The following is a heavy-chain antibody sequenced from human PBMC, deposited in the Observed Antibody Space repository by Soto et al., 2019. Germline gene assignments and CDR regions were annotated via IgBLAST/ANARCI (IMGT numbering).Heavy chain of an antibody. CDR3: ARKDGGGNSLDV. V-gene: IGHV4-30-4*08. J-gene: IGHJ6*02. CDR1: GGSISSDYYH. D-gene: IGHD3-10*01. Sequence: SETLSLTCTVSGGSISSDYYHWTWIRQSPGKGLEWIGYIHHSGSILYNPSLKSRLTISVDTSKNQFSLHLTSLTAADRAVYFCARKDGGGNSLDVWGQGTTVTVSS. CDR2: IHHSGSI.